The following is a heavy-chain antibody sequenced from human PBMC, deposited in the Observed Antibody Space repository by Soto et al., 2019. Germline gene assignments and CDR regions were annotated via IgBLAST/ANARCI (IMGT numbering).Heavy chain of an antibody. J-gene: IGHJ4*02. CDR1: GFTFSSYA. Sequence: GGSLRLSCAASGFTFSSYAMSWVRQAPGKGLEWVSAISGSGGSTYYADSVKGRFTISRDNSKNTLYLQMNSLRAEDTAVYYCAKDVRYFDWFTTIDFWGQGTLVTVSS. CDR2: ISGSGGST. CDR3: AKDVRYFDWFTTIDF. V-gene: IGHV3-23*01. D-gene: IGHD3-9*01.